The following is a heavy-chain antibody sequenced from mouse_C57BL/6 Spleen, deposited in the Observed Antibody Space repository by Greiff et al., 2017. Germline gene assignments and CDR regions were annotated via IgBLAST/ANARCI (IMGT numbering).Heavy chain of an antibody. D-gene: IGHD3-3*01. CDR3: AREGDGAWFAY. J-gene: IGHJ3*01. CDR2: IYPGDGDT. CDR1: GYAFSSYW. Sequence: QVQLKQSGAELVKPEASVKISCKASGYAFSSYWMNWVKQRPGKGLEWIGQIYPGDGDTNYNGKFKGKATLTADKSSSTAYMQLSSLTSEDSAVYFCAREGDGAWFAYWGQGTLVTVSA. V-gene: IGHV1-80*01.